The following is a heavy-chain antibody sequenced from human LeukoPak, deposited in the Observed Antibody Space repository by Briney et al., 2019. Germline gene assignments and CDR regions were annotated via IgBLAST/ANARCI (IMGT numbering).Heavy chain of an antibody. CDR3: ASRPGIAVDGGYA. J-gene: IGHJ5*02. CDR2: ISGSGGGT. CDR1: GFTFDSYA. V-gene: IGHV3-23*01. Sequence: GGSLRLSCAASGFTFDSYAMSWVRQAPGKGLEWVSAISGSGGGTYYADSVKGRFTISRDNSKNTLYLQMNSLRAEDTAVYYCASRPGIAVDGGYAWGQGTLVTVSS. D-gene: IGHD6-19*01.